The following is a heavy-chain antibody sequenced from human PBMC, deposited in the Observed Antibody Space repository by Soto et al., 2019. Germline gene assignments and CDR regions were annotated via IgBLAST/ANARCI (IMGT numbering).Heavy chain of an antibody. V-gene: IGHV3-48*03. Sequence: GGSLRLSCAASGFTFSSYEMNWVRQAPGKGLEWVSKISTSGKSIHYADSVKGRFTISRDNAKNSLCLQMTSLRADDTAVYYCARSASPFDYWGQGTLVTVSS. CDR2: ISTSGKSI. CDR1: GFTFSSYE. J-gene: IGHJ4*02. CDR3: ARSASPFDY. D-gene: IGHD2-15*01.